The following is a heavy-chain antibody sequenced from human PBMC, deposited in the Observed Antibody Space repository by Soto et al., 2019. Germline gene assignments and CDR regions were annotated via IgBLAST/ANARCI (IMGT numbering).Heavy chain of an antibody. CDR1: GGTFSSYA. D-gene: IGHD1-1*01. V-gene: IGHV1-69*06. CDR2: IIPIFGTA. J-gene: IGHJ6*02. Sequence: SVKVSCKASGGTFSSYAISWVRQAPGQGLEWMGGIIPIFGTANYAQKFQGRVTITADKSTSTAYMELSSLRSEDTAVYYCARDGVELERYSDRMDVWGQGTTVTVSS. CDR3: ARDGVELERYSDRMDV.